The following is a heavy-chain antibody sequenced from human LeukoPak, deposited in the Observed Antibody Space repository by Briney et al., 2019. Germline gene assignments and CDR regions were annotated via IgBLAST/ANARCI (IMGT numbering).Heavy chain of an antibody. CDR3: ARGSIAARNDAFDI. V-gene: IGHV4-59*01. Sequence: SETLSLTCTVSGGSISSYYWRWIRQPPGKGLEWIGDIYYYGSTNYNPSLKSRVTISFNTSKNQFSLKLNSVTAADTALYYCARGSIAARNDAFDIWGQGTMVTVSS. D-gene: IGHD6-6*01. CDR2: IYYYGST. J-gene: IGHJ3*02. CDR1: GGSISSYY.